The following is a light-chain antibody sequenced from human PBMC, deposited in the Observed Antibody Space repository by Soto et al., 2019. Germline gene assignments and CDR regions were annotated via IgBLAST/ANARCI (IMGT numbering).Light chain of an antibody. CDR2: GAS. Sequence: EIVMTQSPATLSVSPGGRPTLSCRASQNIGRNLAWYQQKPGQTPRLLIYGASPRASGVRAKFSGSGSGTDFTLTISSLQSEDFAVYYCQQYSNWSRTFGQGTKVDNK. V-gene: IGKV3-15*01. CDR3: QQYSNWSRT. CDR1: QNIGRN. J-gene: IGKJ1*01.